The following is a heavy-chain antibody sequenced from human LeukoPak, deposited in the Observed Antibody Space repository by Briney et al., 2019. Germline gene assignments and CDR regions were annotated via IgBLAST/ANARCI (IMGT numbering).Heavy chain of an antibody. J-gene: IGHJ4*02. V-gene: IGHV4-59*01. Sequence: SETLSLTCTVSGGSISSYYWSWIRQPPGKGLEWIGYIYYSGSTNYNPSLKSRVTISVDTSKNQFSLQLSSVTASDTAVYYCVTRSESDLFFDYSGPGALGTVSS. CDR3: VTRSESDLFFDY. D-gene: IGHD3-3*01. CDR2: IYYSGST. CDR1: GGSISSYY.